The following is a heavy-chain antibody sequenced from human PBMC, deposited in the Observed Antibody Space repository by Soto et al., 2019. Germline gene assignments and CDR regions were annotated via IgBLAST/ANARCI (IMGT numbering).Heavy chain of an antibody. J-gene: IGHJ6*02. CDR2: IIPISDTT. V-gene: IGHV1-69*01. Sequence: QVQLVQSGAEVKKPGSSVKVSCKASGGTFSSYAISWVRQAPGQGLEWMGGIIPISDTTNYAQKFQGRVTITADESTSTAYMELSSLRSEDTAVYYCARSQGSSTSLESYYDYYYGMDVWGQGTTVTVSS. D-gene: IGHD2-2*01. CDR1: GGTFSSYA. CDR3: ARSQGSSTSLESYYDYYYGMDV.